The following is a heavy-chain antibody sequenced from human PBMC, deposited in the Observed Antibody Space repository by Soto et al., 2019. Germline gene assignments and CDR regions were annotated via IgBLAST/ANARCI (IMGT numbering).Heavy chain of an antibody. V-gene: IGHV3-9*01. CDR1: GFTFDDYA. Sequence: GGSLRLSCAASGFTFDDYAMHWVRQAPGKGLEWVSGISWNSGSIGYADSVKGRFTISRDNAKNSLYLQMNSLRAEDTALYYCAYSGYDLNYYYYMDVWGKGTTVTVSS. CDR2: ISWNSGSI. CDR3: AYSGYDLNYYYYMDV. J-gene: IGHJ6*03. D-gene: IGHD5-12*01.